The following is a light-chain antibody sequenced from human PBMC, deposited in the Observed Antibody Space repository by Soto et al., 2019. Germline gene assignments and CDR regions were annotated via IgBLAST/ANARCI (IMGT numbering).Light chain of an antibody. CDR1: QTLSNSF. J-gene: IGKJ5*01. Sequence: EIVLTQSPGTLSLSPGERATLSSRASQTLSNSFIAWYQQKPGQAPRLLIYGASNRATGIPDRFSGSGFGTDFTLTISSLEPEDAAVYYCQQRSNWPPITFGQGTLPEIK. CDR2: GAS. CDR3: QQRSNWPPIT. V-gene: IGKV3D-20*02.